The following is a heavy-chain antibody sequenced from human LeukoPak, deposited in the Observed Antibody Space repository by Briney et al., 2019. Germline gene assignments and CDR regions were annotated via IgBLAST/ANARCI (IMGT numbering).Heavy chain of an antibody. CDR3: ARRGYYDSSGYYRLEYFDY. D-gene: IGHD3-22*01. J-gene: IGHJ4*02. Sequence: SETLSLTCTVSGGSISSSSYYWGWIRQPSGKGLEWIGSIYYSGSTYYNPSLKSRVTISVDTSKNQFSLKLSSVTAADTAVYYCARRGYYDSSGYYRLEYFDYWGQGTLVTVSS. CDR2: IYYSGST. CDR1: GGSISSSSYY. V-gene: IGHV4-39*01.